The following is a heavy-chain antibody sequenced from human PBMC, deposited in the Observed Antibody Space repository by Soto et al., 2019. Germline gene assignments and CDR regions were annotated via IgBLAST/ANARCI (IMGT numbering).Heavy chain of an antibody. J-gene: IGHJ4*02. CDR1: GFTFIGSA. CDR3: TRHVADF. V-gene: IGHV3-73*01. Sequence: EVQLVESGGGLVQPGGSLKLSCAASGFTFIGSAVHWVRQASGKGLEWVGRIRSKPNNYATAYAASVKGRFTISRDDSKNTAYLQMNSLKTEDTAVYYCTRHVADFWGQVTLVTVSS. CDR2: IRSKPNNYAT.